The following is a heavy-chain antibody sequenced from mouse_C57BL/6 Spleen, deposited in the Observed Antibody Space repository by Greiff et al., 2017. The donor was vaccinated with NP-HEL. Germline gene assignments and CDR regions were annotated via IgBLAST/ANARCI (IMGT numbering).Heavy chain of an antibody. CDR1: GYTFTSYW. D-gene: IGHD1-1*01. J-gene: IGHJ4*01. CDR2: IYPGSGST. Sequence: QVQLKQPGAELVKPGASVKMSCKASGYTFTSYWITWVKQRPGQGLEWIGDIYPGSGSTNYNEKFKSKATLTVDTSSSTAYMQLSSLTSEDSAVYYCARSPRYGSSYGAMDYWGQGTSVTVSS. CDR3: ARSPRYGSSYGAMDY. V-gene: IGHV1-55*01.